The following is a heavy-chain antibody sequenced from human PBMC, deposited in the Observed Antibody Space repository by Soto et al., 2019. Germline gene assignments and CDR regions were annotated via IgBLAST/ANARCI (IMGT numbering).Heavy chain of an antibody. D-gene: IGHD2-2*01. CDR2: INHSRST. CDR3: ARGRYCSSTSCYFDYYYYYGMDV. V-gene: IGHV4-34*01. Sequence: SETLSLSCAVYGGSFSGYYWSWIRQPPGKGLEWIGEINHSRSTNYNPSLKSRVTISVDTSKNQFSLKLSSVTAADTAVYYCARGRYCSSTSCYFDYYYYYGMDVWGQGTTVTVSS. J-gene: IGHJ6*02. CDR1: GGSFSGYY.